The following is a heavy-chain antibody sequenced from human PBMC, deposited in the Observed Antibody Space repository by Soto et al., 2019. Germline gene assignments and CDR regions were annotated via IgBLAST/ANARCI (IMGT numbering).Heavy chain of an antibody. CDR3: ARGRYCSGGSCSSDALDI. V-gene: IGHV1-69*13. J-gene: IGHJ3*02. CDR2: IIPIFGTA. D-gene: IGHD2-15*01. CDR1: GGTFSSYA. Sequence: ASVKVSCKASGGTFSSYAISWVRQAPGQGLEWMGGIIPIFGTANYAQKFQGRVTITADESTSTAYMELSSLRSEDTAVYYCARGRYCSGGSCSSDALDIWGQGTMVIVS.